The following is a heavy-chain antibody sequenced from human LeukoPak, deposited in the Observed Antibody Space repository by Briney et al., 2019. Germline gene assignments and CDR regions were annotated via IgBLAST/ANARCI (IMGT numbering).Heavy chain of an antibody. Sequence: PGRSLRLSCAASGFTLSSYGMHWVRQAPGKGLEWVAVISYDGSNKYYADSVKGRFTISRDNSKNTLYLRMNSLRAEDTAVYYCAKGDYGSGSSYHYWGQGTLVTVSS. CDR1: GFTLSSYG. CDR2: ISYDGSNK. D-gene: IGHD3-10*01. CDR3: AKGDYGSGSSYHY. V-gene: IGHV3-30*18. J-gene: IGHJ4*02.